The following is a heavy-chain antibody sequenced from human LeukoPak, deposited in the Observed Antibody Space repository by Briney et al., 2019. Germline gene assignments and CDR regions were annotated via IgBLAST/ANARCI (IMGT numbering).Heavy chain of an antibody. CDR2: IIPILGIA. D-gene: IGHD3-3*01. V-gene: IGHV1-69*02. CDR1: GGTFSSYT. CDR3: ARTIPYDYYYMDV. J-gene: IGHJ6*03. Sequence: SVKLSCKVSGGTFSSYTISWVREPPGQGLGWMGRIIPILGIANYAQKFRGRVTITADNSTSSAYMVLSSLRSEDTAVYYCARTIPYDYYYMDVWGKGTTVTVSS.